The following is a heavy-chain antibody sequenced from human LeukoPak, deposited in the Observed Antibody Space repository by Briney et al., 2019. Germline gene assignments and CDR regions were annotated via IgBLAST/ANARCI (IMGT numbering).Heavy chain of an antibody. D-gene: IGHD3-22*01. CDR1: GGSISSYY. CDR3: AREYYYDSSGYYYYYYMDV. CDR2: IYTSGST. V-gene: IGHV4-4*07. Sequence: SETLSLTCTVPGGSISSYYWSWIRQPARKRLEWMGRIYTSGSTNYNPSLKSRVTMSVDTSKNQFSLKLSSVTAADTVVYYCAREYYYDSSGYYYYYYMDVWGKGTTVTVSS. J-gene: IGHJ6*03.